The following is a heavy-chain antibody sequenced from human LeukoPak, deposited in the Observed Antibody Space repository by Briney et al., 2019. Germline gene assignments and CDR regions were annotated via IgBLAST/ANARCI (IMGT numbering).Heavy chain of an antibody. CDR1: GGSISSYY. Sequence: PSETLSLTCTVSGGSISSYYWSWIRQPPGKGLEWIGYIYYSGSTNYNPSLKSRVTISVDTSKNQFSLKLSSVTAADTAVYYCARTIIAGGGYYFDYWGQGPLVTVSS. V-gene: IGHV4-59*01. J-gene: IGHJ4*02. CDR3: ARTIIAGGGYYFDY. D-gene: IGHD2-8*02. CDR2: IYYSGST.